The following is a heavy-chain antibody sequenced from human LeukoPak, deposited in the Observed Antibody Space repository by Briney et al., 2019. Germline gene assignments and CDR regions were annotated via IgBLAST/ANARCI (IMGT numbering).Heavy chain of an antibody. J-gene: IGHJ4*02. CDR1: GFTFGDYA. CDR2: IRSKAFGGTT. CDR3: TRGTRWLQFQSFVDY. V-gene: IGHV3-49*04. D-gene: IGHD5-24*01. Sequence: GGSLRLSCTASGFTFGDYAMSWVRQAPGKGLEGVGIIRSKAFGGTTEYAASVKGRFTISRDDSKSIAYLQMNSLKTEDTAVYYCTRGTRWLQFQSFVDYWGQGTLVTVSS.